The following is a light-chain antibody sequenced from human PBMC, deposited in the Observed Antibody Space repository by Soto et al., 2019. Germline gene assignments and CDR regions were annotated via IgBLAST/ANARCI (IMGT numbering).Light chain of an antibody. CDR1: TSVVGGYNY. J-gene: IGLJ2*01. CDR2: EVS. CDR3: SSYASVNTLL. Sequence: QSVLAQPASVSGSPGQSITISCTGTTSVVGGYNYVSWYQQHPGKAPKLMIYEVSNRPSGVSYRFSGSKSGNTASLTISGLLADDEADYCCSSYASVNTLLFGGGTQLTVL. V-gene: IGLV2-14*01.